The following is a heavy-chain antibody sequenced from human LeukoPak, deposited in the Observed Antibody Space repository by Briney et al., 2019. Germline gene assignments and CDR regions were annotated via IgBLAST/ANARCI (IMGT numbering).Heavy chain of an antibody. V-gene: IGHV3-7*03. Sequence: GGSLRLSCAASGFTFSTYWMNWVRQAPGKGLEWVAVIKQDGTEKYYVDSVKGRFTISRDNAKNSLYLQMNSLRAEDTAVYYCARDKGDYDTSGSLFVFGGQGTLVTVSS. CDR2: IKQDGTEK. J-gene: IGHJ4*02. CDR3: ARDKGDYDTSGSLFVF. D-gene: IGHD3-22*01. CDR1: GFTFSTYW.